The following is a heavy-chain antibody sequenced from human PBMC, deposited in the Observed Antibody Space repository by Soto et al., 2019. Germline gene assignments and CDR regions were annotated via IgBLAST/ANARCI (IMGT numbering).Heavy chain of an antibody. D-gene: IGHD6-6*01. CDR3: ARLRGSSSDFFDF. CDR1: GGSISTYY. Sequence: QVQLQESGPGLVKPSETLSLTCTVSGGSISTYYWNWIRQSAGKGLEWIGRIYTSGSPNYNPSLKSRVTMSVDTSKNQFYLKLSSVTAADTAVYYCARLRGSSSDFFDFWGQGTLVTVSS. J-gene: IGHJ4*02. V-gene: IGHV4-4*07. CDR2: IYTSGSP.